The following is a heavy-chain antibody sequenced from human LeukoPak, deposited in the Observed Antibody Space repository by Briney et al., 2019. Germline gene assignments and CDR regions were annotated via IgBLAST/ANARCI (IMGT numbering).Heavy chain of an antibody. Sequence: ASVTVSCKASGYTFTGYYMHWVRQAPGQGLEWMGWINPNSGNTGYAQKFQGRVTMTRNTSISTAYMELSSLRSEDTAVYYCARGHGILATGGLIDYWGQGTLVTVSS. D-gene: IGHD2-15*01. CDR1: GYTFTGYY. V-gene: IGHV1-8*02. CDR3: ARGHGILATGGLIDY. CDR2: INPNSGNT. J-gene: IGHJ4*02.